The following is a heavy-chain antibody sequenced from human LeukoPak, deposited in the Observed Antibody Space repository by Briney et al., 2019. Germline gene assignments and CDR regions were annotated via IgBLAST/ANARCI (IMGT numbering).Heavy chain of an antibody. Sequence: GGSLRLSCVASGFAFSSYSLNWVRQAPGKGLEWVSYISSSSSTIYYADSVKGRFTISRDNAKNSLYLQINSLRAEDTAVYYCAKDPGRGIAVAGTGFDYWGQGTLVTVSS. CDR3: AKDPGRGIAVAGTGFDY. D-gene: IGHD6-19*01. V-gene: IGHV3-48*01. CDR2: ISSSSSTI. J-gene: IGHJ4*02. CDR1: GFAFSSYS.